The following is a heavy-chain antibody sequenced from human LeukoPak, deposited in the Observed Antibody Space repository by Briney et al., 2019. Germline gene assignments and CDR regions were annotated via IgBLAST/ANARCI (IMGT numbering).Heavy chain of an antibody. V-gene: IGHV1-8*01. D-gene: IGHD1-26*01. CDR1: GYTFTSYD. Sequence: GASVKVSCKASGYTFTSYDINWVRQATGQGLEWMGWMNPNSGNTGYAQKFQGRVTMTRNTSISTAYMELSSLRSEDTAVYYCAREVVGATTVDYYYYMDVWGKGTTVTISS. CDR2: MNPNSGNT. CDR3: AREVVGATTVDYYYYMDV. J-gene: IGHJ6*03.